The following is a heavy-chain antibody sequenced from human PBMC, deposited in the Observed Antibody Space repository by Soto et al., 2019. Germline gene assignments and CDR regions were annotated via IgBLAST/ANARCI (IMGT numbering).Heavy chain of an antibody. CDR3: ARVSYCGGDCYSGPLDY. V-gene: IGHV3-21*01. Sequence: GGSLRLSCAASGFTFSSYSMNWVRQAPGKGLEWVSSISSSSSYIYYADSVKGRFTISRDNAENSLYLQMNSLRAEDTAVYYCARVSYCGGDCYSGPLDYWGQGTLVTVSS. J-gene: IGHJ4*02. CDR1: GFTFSSYS. D-gene: IGHD2-21*02. CDR2: ISSSSSYI.